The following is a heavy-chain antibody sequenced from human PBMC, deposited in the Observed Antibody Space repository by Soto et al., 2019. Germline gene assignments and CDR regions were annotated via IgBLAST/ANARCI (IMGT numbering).Heavy chain of an antibody. CDR1: GYTLTELS. D-gene: IGHD2-2*01. Sequence: ASVKVSCKASGYTLTELSMHWVRQAPGKGLEWMGGFDPEDGETIYAQKFQGRVTMTEDTSTDTAYMELSSLRSEDTAVYYCAAYYTSCYFGYGDCAEYFQHWGQGTLVTVSS. CDR3: AAYYTSCYFGYGDCAEYFQH. V-gene: IGHV1-24*01. CDR2: FDPEDGET. J-gene: IGHJ1*01.